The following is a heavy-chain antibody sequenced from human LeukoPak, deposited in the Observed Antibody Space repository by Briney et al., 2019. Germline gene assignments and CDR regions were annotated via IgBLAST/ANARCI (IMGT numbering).Heavy chain of an antibody. V-gene: IGHV3-30*02. D-gene: IGHD3-10*01. CDR1: GFTFSSYG. J-gene: IGHJ4*02. Sequence: GGSLRLSCAASGFTFSSYGMHWVRQAPGKGLEWVAFIRCDGSNKYYADSVKGRFTISRDNSKNTLYLQMNSLRAEDTAVYYCAKNAGSRFGELSADYWGQGTLVTVSS. CDR3: AKNAGSRFGELSADY. CDR2: IRCDGSNK.